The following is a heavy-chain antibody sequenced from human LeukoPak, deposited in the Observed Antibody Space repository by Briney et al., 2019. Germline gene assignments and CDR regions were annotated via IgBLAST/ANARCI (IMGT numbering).Heavy chain of an antibody. CDR3: ARGGAYYDSSGYYYVHY. V-gene: IGHV1-69*06. D-gene: IGHD3-22*01. CDR1: GYTFTSYA. CDR2: IIPIFGTA. Sequence: ASVKVSCKASGYTFTSYAMNWVRQAPGQGLEWMGGIIPIFGTANYAQKFQGRVTITADKSTSTAYMELSSLRSEDTAVYYCARGGAYYDSSGYYYVHYWGQGTLVTVSS. J-gene: IGHJ4*02.